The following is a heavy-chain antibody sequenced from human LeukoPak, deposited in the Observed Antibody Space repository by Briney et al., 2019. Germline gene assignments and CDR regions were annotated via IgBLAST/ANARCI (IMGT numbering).Heavy chain of an antibody. J-gene: IGHJ3*02. CDR3: AKVVGDIVVVPAGAFDI. CDR2: VIPIFGTA. Sequence: SVKVSCKASGGTFSCYAISWVRQAPGQGLEWMGGVIPIFGTANYAQKFQGRVTITADESTSTAYMELSSLRSEDTAVYYCAKVVGDIVVVPAGAFDIWGQGTMVTVSS. CDR1: GGTFSCYA. V-gene: IGHV1-69*13. D-gene: IGHD2-2*01.